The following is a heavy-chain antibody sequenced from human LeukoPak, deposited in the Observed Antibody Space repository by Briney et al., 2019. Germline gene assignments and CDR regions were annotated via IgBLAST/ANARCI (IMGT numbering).Heavy chain of an antibody. D-gene: IGHD5-12*01. J-gene: IGHJ4*02. CDR2: ISWNSGSI. CDR1: GFTFDDYA. Sequence: GGSLRLSCAASGFTFDDYAMHWVRQAPGKGLEWVSGISWNSGSIGYADSVKGRFTISRDNAKNSLYLQMNSLRAEDTALYYCAKGNEIGDSGYDDDLNYWGQEPLATAPS. CDR3: AKGNEIGDSGYDDDLNY. V-gene: IGHV3-9*01.